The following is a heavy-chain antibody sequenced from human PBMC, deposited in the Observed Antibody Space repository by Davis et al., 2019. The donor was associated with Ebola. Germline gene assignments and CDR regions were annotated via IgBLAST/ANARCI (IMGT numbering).Heavy chain of an antibody. V-gene: IGHV3-23*01. J-gene: IGHJ6*02. D-gene: IGHD3-3*01. CDR3: ARDGTLRFLEWLRYGMDV. CDR2: ISGSGGST. CDR1: GFTFSSYA. Sequence: GGSLRLSCAASGFTFSSYAMSWVRQAPGKGLEWVSAISGSGGSTYYADSVKGRFTISRDNSKNTLYLQMNSLRAEDTAVYYCARDGTLRFLEWLRYGMDVWGQGTTVTVSS.